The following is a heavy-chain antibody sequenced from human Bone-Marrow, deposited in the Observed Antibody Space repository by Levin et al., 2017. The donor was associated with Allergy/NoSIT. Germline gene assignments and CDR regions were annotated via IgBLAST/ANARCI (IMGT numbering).Heavy chain of an antibody. D-gene: IGHD1-7*01. Sequence: ASVKVSCKASGYTFTSYAMNWVRQAPGQGLEWMGWINTKTGNPTYAQGFTGRFVFSLDTSVSTAYLQISSLKAEDSAVYYCARDRKTGTTNLDDYWGQGTLVTVSS. CDR3: ARDRKTGTTNLDDY. J-gene: IGHJ4*02. CDR2: INTKTGNP. V-gene: IGHV7-4-1*02. CDR1: GYTFTSYA.